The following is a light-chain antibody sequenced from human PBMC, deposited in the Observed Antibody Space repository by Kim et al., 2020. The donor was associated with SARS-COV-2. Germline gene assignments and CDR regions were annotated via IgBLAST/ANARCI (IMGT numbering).Light chain of an antibody. V-gene: IGKV3-20*01. Sequence: ETVLTQSPGTLSLSPGERATLSCRASQKISGDFLAWYQQKPGQAPRLIISDASTRATGIPDRFSGSGSGTDFTLTISGLEPEDFALYYCQQYGSSPPYTFGQGTKLEI. CDR3: QQYGSSPPYT. CDR1: QKISGDF. CDR2: DAS. J-gene: IGKJ2*01.